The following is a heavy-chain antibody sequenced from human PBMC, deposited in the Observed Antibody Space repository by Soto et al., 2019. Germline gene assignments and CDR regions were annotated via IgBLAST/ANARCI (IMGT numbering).Heavy chain of an antibody. CDR3: AKDRYLDHDSRGYLFDN. CDR1: GFTFNIYA. CDR2: ISRYGDIT. D-gene: IGHD3-22*01. Sequence: GSIRLSCTASGFTFNIYAMTWVRQATGKRLERISAISRYGDITYYADSVEARFTISRDNSKNTLYLQMNSLRAEDTAVYFFAKDRYLDHDSRGYLFDNWGHGTLVTVSS. J-gene: IGHJ4*01. V-gene: IGHV3-23*01.